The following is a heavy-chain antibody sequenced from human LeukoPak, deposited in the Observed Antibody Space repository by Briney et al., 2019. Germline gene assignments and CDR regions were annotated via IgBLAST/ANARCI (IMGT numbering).Heavy chain of an antibody. V-gene: IGHV4-59*12. Sequence: SETLSLTCTLSGVSISSYYWSWIRQPPGKGLEWIGYIFYSGSTNYNPSLKSRVTISVDTSKNQFSLKLSSVTAADTAVYYCARVIAAAELDYWGQGTLVTVSS. D-gene: IGHD6-13*01. J-gene: IGHJ4*02. CDR3: ARVIAAAELDY. CDR1: GVSISSYY. CDR2: IFYSGST.